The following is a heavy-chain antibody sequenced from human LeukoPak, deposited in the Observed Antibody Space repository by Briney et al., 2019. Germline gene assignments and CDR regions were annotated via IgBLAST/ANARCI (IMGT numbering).Heavy chain of an antibody. CDR1: GFTFSSYG. CDR3: AKGTRGYSYGERFDY. Sequence: GGSLRLSCAASGFTFSSYGMHWVRQAPGKGLEWVAFIRYDGSNKYYADSVKGRFTISRDNSKNTLYLQMNSLRAEDTAVYYCAKGTRGYSYGERFDYWGQGTLVTVSS. CDR2: IRYDGSNK. D-gene: IGHD5-18*01. J-gene: IGHJ4*02. V-gene: IGHV3-30*02.